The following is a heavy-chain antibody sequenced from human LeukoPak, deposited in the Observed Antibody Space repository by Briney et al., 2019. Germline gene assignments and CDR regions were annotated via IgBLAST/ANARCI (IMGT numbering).Heavy chain of an antibody. CDR2: ISYSGNT. J-gene: IGHJ5*02. Sequence: SETLSLTCTVSGGAIRSGDYYWSWIRRPPEGGLEWIGYISYSGNTYYNPSLKSRVTISLDTSKSQFSLKLSSVTAADTAVYFCASTNCSSSNCFGANWFDPWGQGTLVTVSS. CDR3: ASTNCSSSNCFGANWFDP. D-gene: IGHD2-2*01. V-gene: IGHV4-30-4*08. CDR1: GGAIRSGDYY.